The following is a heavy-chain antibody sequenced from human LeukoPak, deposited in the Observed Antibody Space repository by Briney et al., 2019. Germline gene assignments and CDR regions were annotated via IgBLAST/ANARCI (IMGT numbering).Heavy chain of an antibody. D-gene: IGHD2-15*01. Sequence: PGGSLRLSCAASGFTFSSYGMHWVRQAPGKGLEWVAVIWYDGSNKYYADSVKGRFTISRDNSKNTLYLQMNSLRAEDTAVYYCARDAPYPSGGSCYPDYWGPGTLVTVST. CDR3: ARDAPYPSGGSCYPDY. CDR2: IWYDGSNK. V-gene: IGHV3-33*01. J-gene: IGHJ4*02. CDR1: GFTFSSYG.